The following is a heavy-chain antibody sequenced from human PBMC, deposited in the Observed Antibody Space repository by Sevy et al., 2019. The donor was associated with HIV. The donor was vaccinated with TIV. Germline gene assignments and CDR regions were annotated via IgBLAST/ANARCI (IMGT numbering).Heavy chain of an antibody. Sequence: SETLSLTCTVSGGSISSGGYYWSWIRQHPGKGLEWIGYIYYSGSTYYNPSLKGRVTISVDTSKNQFSLKLSSVTAADTAVYYCARDTPLGYCSSTSCSGHYYYYMDVWGKGTTVTVSS. J-gene: IGHJ6*03. V-gene: IGHV4-31*03. CDR2: IYYSGST. D-gene: IGHD2-2*01. CDR1: GGSISSGGYY. CDR3: ARDTPLGYCSSTSCSGHYYYYMDV.